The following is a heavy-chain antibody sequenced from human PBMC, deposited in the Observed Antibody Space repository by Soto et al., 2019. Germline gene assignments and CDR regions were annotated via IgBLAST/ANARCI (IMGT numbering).Heavy chain of an antibody. CDR1: GFTFSXYS. D-gene: IGHD3-3*01. CDR3: ARDRWDFGVVLISYYYGMDV. CDR2: ISSSSSYI. V-gene: IGHV3-21*01. Sequence: GGSLRLSCAASGFTFSXYSXXWVRQAPGXGLEWVSSISSSSSYIYYADSVKGRFTISRDNAKNSLYLQMNSLRAEDTAVYYCARDRWDFGVVLISYYYGMDVWGQGTTVTVSS. J-gene: IGHJ6*02.